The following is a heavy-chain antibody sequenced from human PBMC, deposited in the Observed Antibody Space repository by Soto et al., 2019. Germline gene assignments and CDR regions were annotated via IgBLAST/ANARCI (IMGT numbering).Heavy chain of an antibody. Sequence: SGPTLVNPTQTLTLTCTFSGFPLSTSGMCVSWIRQPPGKALEWLALIDWDDDKYYSTSLKTRLTISKDTSKNQVVLTMTNMDPVDTATYYCARTMGRLRWTQGLYYYYYYGMDVWGQGTTVTVSS. V-gene: IGHV2-70*01. CDR1: GFPLSTSGMC. CDR2: IDWDDDK. J-gene: IGHJ6*02. CDR3: ARTMGRLRWTQGLYYYYYYGMDV. D-gene: IGHD4-17*01.